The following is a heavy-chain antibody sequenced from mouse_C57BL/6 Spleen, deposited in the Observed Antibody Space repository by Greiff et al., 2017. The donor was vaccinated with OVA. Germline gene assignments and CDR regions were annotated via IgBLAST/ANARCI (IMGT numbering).Heavy chain of an antibody. CDR3: ARSIYGSSYGGAMDY. V-gene: IGHV1-55*01. CDR1: GYTFTSYW. CDR2: IYPGSGRP. J-gene: IGHJ4*01. Sequence: VQLQQPGAELVKPGASVKMSCKASGYTFTSYWITWVKQRPGQGLEWIGAIYPGSGRPNYNEKFKSKATLTVDTSSSTAYMQLSSLTSEDSAVYYCARSIYGSSYGGAMDYWGQGTSVTVSS. D-gene: IGHD1-1*01.